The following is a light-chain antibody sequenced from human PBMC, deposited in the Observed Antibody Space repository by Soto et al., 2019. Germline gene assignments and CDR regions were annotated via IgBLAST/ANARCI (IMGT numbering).Light chain of an antibody. J-gene: IGKJ1*01. CDR2: GAS. CDR1: QSVSSSY. Sequence: EIVLTQSRCSLSFSPWERSTLSCRASQSVSSSYLAWYQQKPGQAPRLLIYGASSRATGIPDRFSGSGSGTDFTLTISRLEPEDFAVYYCQQYGSSWTFGQGTKVDIK. CDR3: QQYGSSWT. V-gene: IGKV3-20*01.